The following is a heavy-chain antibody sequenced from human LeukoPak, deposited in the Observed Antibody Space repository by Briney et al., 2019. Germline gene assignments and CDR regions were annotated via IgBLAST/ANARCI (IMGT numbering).Heavy chain of an antibody. Sequence: GASVKVSCKASGYTSTGYYMHWVRQAPGQGLEWMGWINPNSGGTNYAQKFQGRVTMTRDTSISTAYMELSRLRSDDTAVYYCARTCSSTSCYKGDLGHWFDPWGQGTLVTVSS. CDR3: ARTCSSTSCYKGDLGHWFDP. CDR1: GYTSTGYY. V-gene: IGHV1-2*02. CDR2: INPNSGGT. D-gene: IGHD2-2*02. J-gene: IGHJ5*02.